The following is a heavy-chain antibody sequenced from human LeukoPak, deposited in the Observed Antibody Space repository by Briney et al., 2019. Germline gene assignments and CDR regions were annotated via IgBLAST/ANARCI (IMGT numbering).Heavy chain of an antibody. CDR1: GYTFIRYG. D-gene: IGHD5-12*01. J-gene: IGHJ6*03. Sequence: PGASVKVSCKASGYTFIRYGIIWVRQAPGQGLEWMGWISAYNGNTNYAQKFQGRVTMTRDTSISTAYMELSRLRSDDTAVYYCARAQSGYDGFGYYYMDVWGKGTTVTVSS. CDR2: ISAYNGNT. V-gene: IGHV1-18*01. CDR3: ARAQSGYDGFGYYYMDV.